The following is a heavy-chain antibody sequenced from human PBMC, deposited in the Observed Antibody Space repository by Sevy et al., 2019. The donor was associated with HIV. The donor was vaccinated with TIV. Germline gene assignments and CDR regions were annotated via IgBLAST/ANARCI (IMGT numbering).Heavy chain of an antibody. CDR3: VRDWDDKFSYGDSDPAVDC. J-gene: IGHJ4*02. CDR2: IYSGGST. D-gene: IGHD2-21*02. Sequence: GGSLRLSCAASGFTVSSNYMSWVRQAPGKGLEWVSVIYSGGSTYYADSVKGRFTISRDNAKNSLFLQMNSLRVEDTAIYYCVRDWDDKFSYGDSDPAVDCWGQGTLVTVSS. CDR1: GFTVSSNY. V-gene: IGHV3-53*01.